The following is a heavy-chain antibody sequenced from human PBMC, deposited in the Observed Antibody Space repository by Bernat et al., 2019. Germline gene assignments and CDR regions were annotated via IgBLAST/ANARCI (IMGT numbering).Heavy chain of an antibody. Sequence: QVQLVESGGGVVQSGRSLRLSCAGSGFTFKNYGMHWVRQAPGKGLEWVAVIWYDGSKKYYADSVKGRITISRDNSKNMLYRQMNSLRIEDTAVYYCAGDRRSRVYDFWGQGTLVTVSS. V-gene: IGHV3-33*01. CDR2: IWYDGSKK. D-gene: IGHD6-13*01. CDR1: GFTFKNYG. CDR3: AGDRRSRVYDF. J-gene: IGHJ4*02.